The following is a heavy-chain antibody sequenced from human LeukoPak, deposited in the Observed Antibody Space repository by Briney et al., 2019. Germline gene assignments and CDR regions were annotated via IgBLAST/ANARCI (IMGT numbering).Heavy chain of an antibody. V-gene: IGHV1-69*13. J-gene: IGHJ6*02. CDR1: GGTFSSYA. Sequence: GASVKVSCKASGGTFSSYAISWVRQAPGQGLEWMGGIIPIFGTANYAQKFQGRVTITADESTSTAYMELRSLRSDDTAVYYCASCEYSSSSRNYYYGMDVWGQGTTVTVSS. CDR3: ASCEYSSSSRNYYYGMDV. D-gene: IGHD6-6*01. CDR2: IIPIFGTA.